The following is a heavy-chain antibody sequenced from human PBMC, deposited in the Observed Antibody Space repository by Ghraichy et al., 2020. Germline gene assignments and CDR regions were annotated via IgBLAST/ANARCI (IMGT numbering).Heavy chain of an antibody. Sequence: ASVKVSCKASGYTFTSYGISWVRQAPGQGLEWMGWISAYNGNTNYAQKLQGRVTMTTDTSTSTAYMELRSLRSDDTAVYYCARGEGSGDFWSGYYKEGYYFDYWGQGTLVTVSS. CDR3: ARGEGSGDFWSGYYKEGYYFDY. J-gene: IGHJ4*02. CDR2: ISAYNGNT. V-gene: IGHV1-18*01. D-gene: IGHD3-3*01. CDR1: GYTFTSYG.